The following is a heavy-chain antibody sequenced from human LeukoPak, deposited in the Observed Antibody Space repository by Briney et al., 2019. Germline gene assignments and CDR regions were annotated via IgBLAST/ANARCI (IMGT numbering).Heavy chain of an antibody. J-gene: IGHJ3*02. D-gene: IGHD3-22*01. V-gene: IGHV3-23*01. Sequence: GGSLRLSCAASGFTFSSYAMSGVRQAPGKGLEWVSPISGSGGSTYYADSVKGRFTISRDNSKNTLYLQMNSLRAEDTAVYYCAKDVGTYMIVVVKYAFDIWGQGTMVTVSS. CDR2: ISGSGGST. CDR1: GFTFSSYA. CDR3: AKDVGTYMIVVVKYAFDI.